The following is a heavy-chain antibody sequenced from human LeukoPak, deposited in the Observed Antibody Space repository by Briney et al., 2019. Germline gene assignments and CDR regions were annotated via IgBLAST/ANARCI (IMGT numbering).Heavy chain of an antibody. D-gene: IGHD4-17*01. CDR2: INHRGST. CDR1: GGSFNGYY. Sequence: SETLSLTCAVYGGSFNGYYWSWIRQPTGKGLEWIGEINHRGSTNYNPSLKSRVTISVDTSKNPFSLKLSSVTAAGTAVYYCARGPYDYGDQYYYYYYRMDVWGQGTTVTVSS. V-gene: IGHV4-34*01. CDR3: ARGPYDYGDQYYYYYYRMDV. J-gene: IGHJ6*02.